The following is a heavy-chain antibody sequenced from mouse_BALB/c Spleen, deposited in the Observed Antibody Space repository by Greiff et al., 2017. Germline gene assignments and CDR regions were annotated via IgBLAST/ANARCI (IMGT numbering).Heavy chain of an antibody. Sequence: DVMLVESGGGLVKPGGSLKLSCAASGFTFSSYAMSWVRQSPEKRLEWVAEISSGGSYTYYPDTVTGRFTISRDNAKNTLYLEMSSLRSEDTAMYYCARDAIYYGYVHYYAMDYWGQGTSVTVSS. CDR3: ARDAIYYGYVHYYAMDY. D-gene: IGHD2-2*01. J-gene: IGHJ4*01. CDR2: ISSGGSYT. CDR1: GFTFSSYA. V-gene: IGHV5-9-4*01.